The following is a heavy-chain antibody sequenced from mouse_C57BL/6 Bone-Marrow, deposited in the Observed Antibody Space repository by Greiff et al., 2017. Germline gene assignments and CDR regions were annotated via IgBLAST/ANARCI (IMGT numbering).Heavy chain of an antibody. V-gene: IGHV1-50*01. Sequence: QVQLQQPGAELVKPGASVKLSCKASGYTFTSYWMQWVKQRPGQGLEWIGEIDPSDSYTNYNQKFKGKATLTVDTSSSTAYMQLSSLTSEDSAVYYCARRGSSYGYAMDYWGQGTSVTVSS. J-gene: IGHJ4*01. CDR2: IDPSDSYT. CDR3: ARRGSSYGYAMDY. D-gene: IGHD1-1*01. CDR1: GYTFTSYW.